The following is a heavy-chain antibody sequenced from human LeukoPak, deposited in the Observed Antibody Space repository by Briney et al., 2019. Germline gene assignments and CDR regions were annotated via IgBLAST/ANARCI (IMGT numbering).Heavy chain of an antibody. CDR3: ARAAGWFDP. D-gene: IGHD6-19*01. Sequence: GGSLRLSCAASGFTFSDYYMSGIRQAPGKGLEWASYISSSGTTIYSADSVKGRFTISRDNAKNSLYLQMNSLRAEDTAVYYCARAAGWFDPWGQGTLVTVSS. J-gene: IGHJ5*02. CDR1: GFTFSDYY. V-gene: IGHV3-11*01. CDR2: ISSSGTTI.